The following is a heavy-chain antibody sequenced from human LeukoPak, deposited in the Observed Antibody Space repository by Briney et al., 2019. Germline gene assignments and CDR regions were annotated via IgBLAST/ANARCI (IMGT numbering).Heavy chain of an antibody. V-gene: IGHV4-31*02. CDR2: IYYSGST. Sequence: SWVRQAPGKGLEWIGYIYYSGSTYYNPSLKSRVTISVDTSKNQFSLKLSSVTAADTAVYYCARDSGSEQWLVPPWYFVLWGRGTLFTVSS. J-gene: IGHJ2*01. D-gene: IGHD6-19*01. CDR3: ARDSGSEQWLVPPWYFVL.